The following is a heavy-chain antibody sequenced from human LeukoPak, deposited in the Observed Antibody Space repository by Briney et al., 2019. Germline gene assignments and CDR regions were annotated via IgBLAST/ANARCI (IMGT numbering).Heavy chain of an antibody. Sequence: PSETLSLTCTVSGGSISSSSYYWGWIRQPPGKGLEWIGSICYSGSTYYNPSLKSRVTISVDTSKNQFSLKLSSVTAADTAVYYCARQTGSAAYYYYGMDVWGQGTTVTVSS. J-gene: IGHJ6*02. CDR3: ARQTGSAAYYYYGMDV. CDR1: GGSISSSSYY. CDR2: ICYSGST. V-gene: IGHV4-39*01. D-gene: IGHD3-10*01.